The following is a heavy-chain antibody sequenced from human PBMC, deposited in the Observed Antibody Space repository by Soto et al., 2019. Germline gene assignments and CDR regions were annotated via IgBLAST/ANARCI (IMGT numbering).Heavy chain of an antibody. J-gene: IGHJ4*02. CDR3: AKDRSSGWGGGLDY. CDR1: GFTFDDYA. D-gene: IGHD6-19*01. CDR2: ISWNSGSI. V-gene: IGHV3-9*01. Sequence: EVQLVESGGGLVQPGRSLRLSCAASGFTFDDYAMHWVRQAPGKGLEWVSGISWNSGSIGYADSVKGRFTISRDNAKNSLYLQMNSLRAEDTALYYCAKDRSSGWGGGLDYWGQGTLVTVSS.